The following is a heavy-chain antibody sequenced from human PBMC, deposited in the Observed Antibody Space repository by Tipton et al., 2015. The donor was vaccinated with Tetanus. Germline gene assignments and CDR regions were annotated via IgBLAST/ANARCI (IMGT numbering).Heavy chain of an antibody. D-gene: IGHD2-15*01. CDR1: GFIFSSYG. J-gene: IGHJ4*02. Sequence: SLRLSCAASGFIFSSYGIHWVRRAPGKGLEWLAVSWYDGTDKYYADSVKGRFTISGDNSKNTLYLQMNSLRAEDTALYYCAREADCSGGSCFSGDFDTWGQGTQVTVSS. CDR2: SWYDGTDK. CDR3: AREADCSGGSCFSGDFDT. V-gene: IGHV3-33*01.